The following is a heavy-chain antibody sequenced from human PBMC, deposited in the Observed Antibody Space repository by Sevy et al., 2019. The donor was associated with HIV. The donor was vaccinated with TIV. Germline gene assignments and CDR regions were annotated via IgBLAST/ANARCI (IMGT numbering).Heavy chain of an antibody. J-gene: IGHJ3*02. CDR1: GFTFSSYS. D-gene: IGHD3-10*01. CDR2: ISSSSSYI. CDR3: ARDLGGYGSGSYYDHDAFDI. V-gene: IGHV3-21*01. Sequence: GGSLRLSCAASGFTFSSYSMNWVRQAPGKGLEWVSSISSSSSYIYYAHSVKGRFTISRDNAKNSLYLQMNSLRAEDTAVYYCARDLGGYGSGSYYDHDAFDIWGQGTMVTVSS.